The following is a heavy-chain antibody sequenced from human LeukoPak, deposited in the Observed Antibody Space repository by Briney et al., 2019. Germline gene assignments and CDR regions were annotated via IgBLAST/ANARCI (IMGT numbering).Heavy chain of an antibody. V-gene: IGHV3-30-3*01. D-gene: IGHD5-18*01. CDR2: ISYDGSNK. CDR1: GFTFSSYA. Sequence: TGRSLRLSCAASGFTFSSYAMHWVRQAPGKGLEWVAVISYDGSNKYYADSVKGRFTISRDNSKNTLYLQMNSLRAEDTAVYYCARVPDTAMADYWGQGTLVTVSS. J-gene: IGHJ4*02. CDR3: ARVPDTAMADY.